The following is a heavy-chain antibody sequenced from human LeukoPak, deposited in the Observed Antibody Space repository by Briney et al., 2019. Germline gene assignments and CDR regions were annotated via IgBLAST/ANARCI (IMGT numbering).Heavy chain of an antibody. V-gene: IGHV3-33*06. CDR3: AKHRPVIAPYYFDY. D-gene: IGHD3-16*02. CDR1: GFTFSSYG. Sequence: GGSLRLSCAASGFTFSSYGMHWVRQAPGKGLEWVAVIWYDGSNKYYADSVKGRFTISRDNSKNTLYLQMNSLGAEDTAVYYCAKHRPVIAPYYFDYWGQGTLVTVSS. CDR2: IWYDGSNK. J-gene: IGHJ4*02.